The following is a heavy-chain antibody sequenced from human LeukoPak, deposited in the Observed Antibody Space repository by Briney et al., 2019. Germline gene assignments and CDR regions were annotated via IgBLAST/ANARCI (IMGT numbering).Heavy chain of an antibody. Sequence: GGSLRLSCAASGFTFSSFWMTWVRQAPGKGLEWMANIKQDGSEKYYVDSVKGRFTISRDNAKNSLYLQVSSLRVEDTALYYCARSGMAVAATPWDWGQGTLVTVSS. CDR2: IKQDGSEK. CDR3: ARSGMAVAATPWD. CDR1: GFTFSSFW. J-gene: IGHJ4*02. D-gene: IGHD6-19*01. V-gene: IGHV3-7*05.